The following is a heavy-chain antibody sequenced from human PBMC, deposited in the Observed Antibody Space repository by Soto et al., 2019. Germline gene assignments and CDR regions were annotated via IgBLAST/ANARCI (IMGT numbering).Heavy chain of an antibody. V-gene: IGHV4-59*01. CDR1: GGSISSYY. CDR3: ARDGPGRGGLEY. J-gene: IGHJ4*02. D-gene: IGHD3-10*01. Sequence: SATLSLTCTVSGGSISSYYWSWIRQPPGKGLEWIGYIYYSGSTNYNPSLKSRVTISVDTSKNQFSLKLSSVTAADTAVYYCARDGPGRGGLEYWGQGTLVTVSS. CDR2: IYYSGST.